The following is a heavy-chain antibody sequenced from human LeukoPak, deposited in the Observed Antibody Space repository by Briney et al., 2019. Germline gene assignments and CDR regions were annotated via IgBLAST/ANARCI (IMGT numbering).Heavy chain of an antibody. D-gene: IGHD3-3*01. CDR3: ARLTNRITIFGVVTDTEHDAFDI. CDR1: GYTFGSYA. V-gene: IGHV1-69*13. CDR2: IIPIFGTA. Sequence: SVKVSCKASGYTFGSYAISWVRQAPGQGLEWMGGIIPIFGTANYAQKFQGRVTITADESTSTAYMELSSLRSEDTAVYYCARLTNRITIFGVVTDTEHDAFDIWGQGTMVTVSS. J-gene: IGHJ3*02.